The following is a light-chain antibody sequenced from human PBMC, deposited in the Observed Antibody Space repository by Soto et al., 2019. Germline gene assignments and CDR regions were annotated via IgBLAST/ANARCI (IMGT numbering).Light chain of an antibody. CDR1: QTIRKY. CDR2: TAS. V-gene: IGKV1-39*01. Sequence: IQMTQSPASLSASVGDSVTITCRASQTIRKYLNWCQQKPRKAPKLLIYTASRLQSGVPSRFNGSGSETDFTLTINNLQPEDFATYYCQQSYSTPPITFGQGTRLEIK. J-gene: IGKJ5*01. CDR3: QQSYSTPPIT.